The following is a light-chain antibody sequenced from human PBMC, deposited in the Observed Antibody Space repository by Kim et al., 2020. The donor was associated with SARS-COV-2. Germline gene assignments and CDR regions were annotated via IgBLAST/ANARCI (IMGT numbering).Light chain of an antibody. V-gene: IGKV1-17*03. J-gene: IGKJ4*01. CDR1: QGISNS. CDR2: AAS. CDR3: LQYNGYPFT. Sequence: DIQMTQSPSAMSASVGDRVTITCRASQGISNSLAWFQQKPGKVPKRLIYAASSLQSGVPSRFSGSGSGTEFTLTISLQPEDFGTYYCLQYNGYPFTFGGGTKLEIK.